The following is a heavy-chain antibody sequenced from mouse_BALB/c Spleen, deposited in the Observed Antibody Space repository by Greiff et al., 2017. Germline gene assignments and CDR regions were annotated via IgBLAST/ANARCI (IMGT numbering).Heavy chain of an antibody. V-gene: IGHV2-9*02. J-gene: IGHJ4*01. Sequence: VQLKESGPGLVAPSQSLSITCTVSGFSLTSYGVHWVRQPPGKGLEWLGVIWAGGSTNYNSALMSRLSISKDNSKSQVFLKMNSLQTDDTAMYYCASLLSGDAMDYWGQGTSVTVSS. CDR2: IWAGGST. CDR1: GFSLTSYG. CDR3: ASLLSGDAMDY. D-gene: IGHD2-10*01.